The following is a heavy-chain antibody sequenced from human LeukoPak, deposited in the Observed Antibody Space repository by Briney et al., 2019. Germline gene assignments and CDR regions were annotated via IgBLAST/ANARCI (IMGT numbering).Heavy chain of an antibody. CDR1: GFTFSSYG. J-gene: IGHJ4*02. Sequence: PGGSLRLSCAASGFTFSSYGTHWVRQAPGKGLEWVAVIWYDGSNKYYADSVKGRFTISRDNSKNTLYLQMNSLRAEDTAVYYCARDYSTNDYGDYNYWGQGTLVTVSS. CDR3: ARDYSTNDYGDYNY. CDR2: IWYDGSNK. D-gene: IGHD4-17*01. V-gene: IGHV3-33*01.